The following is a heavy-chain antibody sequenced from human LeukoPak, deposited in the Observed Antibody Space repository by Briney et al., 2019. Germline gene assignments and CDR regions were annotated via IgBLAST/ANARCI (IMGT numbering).Heavy chain of an antibody. CDR1: GGISHPYA. V-gene: IGHV1-69*13. CDR2: ITPLVSTT. J-gene: IGHJ4*02. CDR3: ARGNGTYSPSDH. Sequence: SVKVSCKASGGISHPYAIAWLRQAPGQGLEWMGGITPLVSTTVYARQLQGRVTFTADEATRTVYMELRSLSSDDTAIYYCARGNGTYSPSDHWGQGTLVTVSS. D-gene: IGHD1-26*01.